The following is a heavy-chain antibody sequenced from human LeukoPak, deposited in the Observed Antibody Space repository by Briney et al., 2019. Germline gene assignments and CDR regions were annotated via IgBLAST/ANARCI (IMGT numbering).Heavy chain of an antibody. V-gene: IGHV4-4*07. CDR2: VYNSESI. CDR3: ARVDSTKFDY. D-gene: IGHD3/OR15-3a*01. Sequence: SETLSLTCTVSGGSINGYYWSWIRQPAGKGLEWIGRVYNSESINCNPSLKSRVTMSIDTSKNQFSLKLNSVTAADTAVYYCARVDSTKFDYWGQGTLVTVSS. J-gene: IGHJ4*02. CDR1: GGSINGYY.